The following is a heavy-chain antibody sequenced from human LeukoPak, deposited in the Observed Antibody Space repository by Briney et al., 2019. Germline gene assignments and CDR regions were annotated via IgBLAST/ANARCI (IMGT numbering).Heavy chain of an antibody. Sequence: ASVKVSCKASGGTFSSYAISWVRQAPGQGLEWMGGIIPIFGTANYAQKFQGRVTITADESTSTAYMELSSLRSEDTAVYYCARDRLGNTMIRGVINPPPYWGQGTLVTVSS. V-gene: IGHV1-69*13. CDR3: ARDRLGNTMIRGVINPPPY. CDR2: IIPIFGTA. D-gene: IGHD3-10*01. J-gene: IGHJ4*02. CDR1: GGTFSSYA.